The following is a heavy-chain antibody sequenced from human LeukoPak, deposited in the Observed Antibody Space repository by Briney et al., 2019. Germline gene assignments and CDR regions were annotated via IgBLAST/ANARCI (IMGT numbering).Heavy chain of an antibody. D-gene: IGHD1-26*01. CDR3: AREREGHFDY. Sequence: GGSLRLSCAASGFTFSSYGMHWVRQAPGKGLEWVAFIRDDGSNKLYADSVKGRFTISRDNSKNTLYLQMNSLRAEDTAVYYCAREREGHFDYWGQGTLVTVSS. V-gene: IGHV3-30*02. CDR1: GFTFSSYG. CDR2: IRDDGSNK. J-gene: IGHJ4*02.